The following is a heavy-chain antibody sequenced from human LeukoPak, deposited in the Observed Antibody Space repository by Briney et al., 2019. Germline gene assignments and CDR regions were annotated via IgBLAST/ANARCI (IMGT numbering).Heavy chain of an antibody. V-gene: IGHV3-33*08. CDR2: IWYDGSQK. Sequence: PGGSLRLSCVASGFTFSTYGMHWVRQAPGKGLEWVAAIWYDGSQKYYADTVRSRFTVSRDNSKNTLYLQMDSLRAEDTAVYYCARLYGANVGYLDYWGQGTLVTVSS. CDR3: ARLYGANVGYLDY. D-gene: IGHD4-23*01. J-gene: IGHJ4*02. CDR1: GFTFSTYG.